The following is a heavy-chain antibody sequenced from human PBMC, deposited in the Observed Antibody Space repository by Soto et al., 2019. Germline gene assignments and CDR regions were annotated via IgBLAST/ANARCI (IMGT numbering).Heavy chain of an antibody. Sequence: PSQTLSRTCAISGDSVSSNSAAWNWIRQSPSRGLEWLGRTYYRSKWYNDYAVSVKSRITINPDTSKNQFSLQLNSVTPEDTAVYHCARDRIVATNRIQLDYWGQGTLVTVSS. CDR1: GDSVSSNSAA. V-gene: IGHV6-1*01. CDR3: ARDRIVATNRIQLDY. CDR2: TYYRSKWYN. J-gene: IGHJ4*02. D-gene: IGHD5-12*01.